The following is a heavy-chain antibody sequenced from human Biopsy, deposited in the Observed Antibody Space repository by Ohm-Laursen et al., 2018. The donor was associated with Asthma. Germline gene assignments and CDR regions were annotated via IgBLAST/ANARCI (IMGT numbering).Heavy chain of an antibody. CDR1: GFTFSSYG. CDR2: MSYDGSIK. Sequence: SLRLSCAASGFTFSSYGMDWVRQAPGKGLEWVALMSYDGSIKDYADSLKGRFTISRDNAKNSLYLQMNSLRAEDTALYHCGRDMGGFGSGWFPVEFWGQGTLVTVSS. V-gene: IGHV3-33*05. D-gene: IGHD6-19*01. CDR3: GRDMGGFGSGWFPVEF. J-gene: IGHJ4*02.